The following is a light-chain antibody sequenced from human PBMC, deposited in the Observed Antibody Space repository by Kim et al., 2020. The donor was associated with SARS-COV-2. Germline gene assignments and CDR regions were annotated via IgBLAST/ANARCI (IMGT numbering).Light chain of an antibody. CDR1: SANVGQNY. J-gene: IGLJ2*01. V-gene: IGLV1-51*01. CDR2: DDN. Sequence: GPKVTISCSGSSANVGQNYVSWYQQFPGTAPKLLIYDDNKRHSGIPDRFSGSKSGKSATLGITGLQTGDEADYYCGTWDSSLNGLVFGGGTQLTVL. CDR3: GTWDSSLNGLV.